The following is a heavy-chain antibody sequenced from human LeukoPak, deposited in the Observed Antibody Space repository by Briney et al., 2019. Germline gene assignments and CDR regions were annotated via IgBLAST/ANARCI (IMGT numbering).Heavy chain of an antibody. D-gene: IGHD3-3*01. J-gene: IGHJ4*02. CDR2: IRYSGNT. V-gene: IGHV4-39*01. Sequence: SETLSLTCTVSGDSISNTSYFWGWIRQPPGKGLEWIGSIRYSGNTYYNPSLTSQVTISLDTSKTEVSPQLSSLTAADTAVYYCARQSTLFGVVLNAFDYWGQGALVTVSS. CDR3: ARQSTLFGVVLNAFDY. CDR1: GDSISNTSYF.